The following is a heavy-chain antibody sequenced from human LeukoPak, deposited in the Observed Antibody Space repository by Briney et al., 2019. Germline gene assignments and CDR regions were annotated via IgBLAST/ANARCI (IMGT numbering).Heavy chain of an antibody. CDR3: ARGAAFDP. J-gene: IGHJ5*02. CDR1: GGSISDYY. CDR2: IYHSGST. Sequence: SETLSLTCAVSGGSISDYYWSWIRQPPGRGLEWIGFIYHSGSTNCNPSLKSRVTMSMDTSKNQFSLKLSSVTAADTAVYYCARGAAFDPWGQGTLVTVSS. V-gene: IGHV4-59*01.